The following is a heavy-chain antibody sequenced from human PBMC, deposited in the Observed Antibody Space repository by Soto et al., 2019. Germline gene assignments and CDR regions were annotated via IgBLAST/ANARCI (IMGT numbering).Heavy chain of an antibody. CDR2: INPNSGGT. CDR1: GYTFTGYY. Sequence: ASVKVSCKASGYTFTGYYMHWVRQAPGQGLEWMGWINPNSGGTNYAQKFQGRVTMTRDTSIITAYMELSRLRSDDTAVYYCATPGPTTVTAFDYWGQGTLVTVSS. D-gene: IGHD4-17*01. V-gene: IGHV1-2*02. J-gene: IGHJ4*02. CDR3: ATPGPTTVTAFDY.